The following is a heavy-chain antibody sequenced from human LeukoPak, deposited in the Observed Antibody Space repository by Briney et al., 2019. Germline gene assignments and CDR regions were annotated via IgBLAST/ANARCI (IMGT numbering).Heavy chain of an antibody. D-gene: IGHD5-12*01. V-gene: IGHV1-46*01. CDR1: GYTLSTYY. CDR3: ARALEDYSGHDYGLDY. CDR2: INPSAGGT. Sequence: KASGYTLSTYYMHWVRQAPGQGLDWMGIINPSAGGTSYAQKFQGRVTMTRDTSTSTVYMELSSLRSEDTAVYYCARALEDYSGHDYGLDYWGQGTLVTVSS. J-gene: IGHJ4*02.